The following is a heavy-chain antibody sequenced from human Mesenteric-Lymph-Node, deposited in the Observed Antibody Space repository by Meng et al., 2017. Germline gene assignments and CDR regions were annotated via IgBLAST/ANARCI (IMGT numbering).Heavy chain of an antibody. CDR2: IYYSGST. J-gene: IGHJ4*02. Sequence: SETLSLTCTVSGGSISSGSYYWSWIRQPAGKGLEWIGYIYYSGSTNYNPSLKSRVTISVDTSKNQFSLKLSSVTAADTAMYYCARDFNYHGSGSFDYWGQGTLVTVSS. CDR3: ARDFNYHGSGSFDY. D-gene: IGHD3-10*01. CDR1: GGSISSGSYY. V-gene: IGHV4-61*10.